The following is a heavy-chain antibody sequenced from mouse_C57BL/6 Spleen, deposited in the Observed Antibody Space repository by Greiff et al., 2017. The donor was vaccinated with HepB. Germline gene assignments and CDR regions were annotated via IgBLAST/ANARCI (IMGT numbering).Heavy chain of an antibody. CDR1: GYTFTDYY. V-gene: IGHV1-19*01. CDR2: INPYNGGT. J-gene: IGHJ4*01. Sequence: VQLQQSGPVLVKPGASVKMSCKASGYTFTDYYMNWVKQSHGKSLEWIGVINPYNGGTSYNQKFKGKATLTVDKSSSTAYMALNSLTSEDSAVDYCARGEDAMDYWGQGTSVTVSS. CDR3: ARGEDAMDY.